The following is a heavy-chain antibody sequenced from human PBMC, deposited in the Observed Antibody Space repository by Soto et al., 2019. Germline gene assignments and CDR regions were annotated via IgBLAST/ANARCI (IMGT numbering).Heavy chain of an antibody. Sequence: GGSLRLSCAASRFTFSNYYMTWIRQAPAKGLEWVSSISSGGDTMYYVDSVKGRFTISRDNAKNSLYLQMNSLRAEDTAVYYCARVRYGSTGYYYYMDVWGKGTTVTVSS. J-gene: IGHJ6*03. CDR3: ARVRYGSTGYYYYMDV. CDR1: RFTFSNYY. V-gene: IGHV3-11*01. D-gene: IGHD3-10*01. CDR2: ISSGGDTM.